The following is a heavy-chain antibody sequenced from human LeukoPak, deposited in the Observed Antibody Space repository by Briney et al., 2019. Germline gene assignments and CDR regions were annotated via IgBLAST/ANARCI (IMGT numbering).Heavy chain of an antibody. V-gene: IGHV3-21*01. CDR2: ISSSSSYI. D-gene: IGHD2-2*01. J-gene: IGHJ4*02. Sequence: GESLRLSCAASGFTFSSYSMNWVRQAPGKGLEWVSSISSSSSYIYYADSVKGRFTISRDNDKNSLYLQMNSLRAEDTAVYYWTRDQLVPAAMDYWGQGTLVTVSS. CDR1: GFTFSSYS. CDR3: TRDQLVPAAMDY.